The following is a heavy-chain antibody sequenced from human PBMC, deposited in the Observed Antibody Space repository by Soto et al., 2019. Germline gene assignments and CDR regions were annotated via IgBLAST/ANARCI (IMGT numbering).Heavy chain of an antibody. Sequence: QPGGSLRLSCAASGFTFSSYGMHWVRQAPGKGLEWVAVISYDGSNKYYADSVKGRFTISRDNSKNTLYLQMNSLRAEDTAVYYCAKVGDLDTAMVRYYYYGMDVWGQGTTVTVSS. CDR3: AKVGDLDTAMVRYYYYGMDV. V-gene: IGHV3-30*18. J-gene: IGHJ6*02. CDR2: ISYDGSNK. CDR1: GFTFSSYG. D-gene: IGHD5-18*01.